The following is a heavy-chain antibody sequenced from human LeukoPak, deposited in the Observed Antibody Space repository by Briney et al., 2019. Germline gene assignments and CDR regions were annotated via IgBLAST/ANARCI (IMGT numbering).Heavy chain of an antibody. D-gene: IGHD3-10*01. V-gene: IGHV3-48*03. Sequence: TGGSLRLSCAASGSTFSSYEMNWVRQAPGKGLEWVSYISSGGVTIYYADSVKGRFSISRDNAKNSLYLQMNTLRVEDTAVYYCARRGGFDYWGQGTLVTVSA. CDR2: ISSGGVTI. J-gene: IGHJ4*02. CDR1: GSTFSSYE. CDR3: ARRGGFDY.